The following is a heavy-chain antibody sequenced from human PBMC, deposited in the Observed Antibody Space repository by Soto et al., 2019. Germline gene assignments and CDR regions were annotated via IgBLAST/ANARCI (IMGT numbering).Heavy chain of an antibody. CDR2: IYYSGST. D-gene: IGHD1-7*01. V-gene: IGHV4-39*02. J-gene: IGHJ5*02. Sequence: SETLSLTCNVSGGSISSSSYYWGWIRQPPGKGLEWIGSIYYSGSTYYNPSLKSRVTISVDTSKNQFSLKLSSMTPEDTAVYYCAREGGAGTTFWFDPWGQGTLVTVSS. CDR3: AREGGAGTTFWFDP. CDR1: GGSISSSSYY.